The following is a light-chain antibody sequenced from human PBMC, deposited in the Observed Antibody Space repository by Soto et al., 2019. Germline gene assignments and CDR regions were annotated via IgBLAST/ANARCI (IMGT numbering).Light chain of an antibody. J-gene: IGKJ5*01. V-gene: IGKV3-15*01. Sequence: EIVMTQSPATLSVSPGERDTLSCRASQSVGSNLAWYQQKPGQAPRLLIYGASTRATGIPARFSGSGSGTEFTLTISSLQSEDFAVYYCQQYNKWPLTFGQGTRLEIK. CDR1: QSVGSN. CDR2: GAS. CDR3: QQYNKWPLT.